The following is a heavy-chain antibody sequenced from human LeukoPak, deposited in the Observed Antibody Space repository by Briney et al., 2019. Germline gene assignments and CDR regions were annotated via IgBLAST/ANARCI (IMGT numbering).Heavy chain of an antibody. V-gene: IGHV1-46*01. CDR2: INPSGGST. CDR1: GYTFTIYY. J-gene: IGHJ3*02. Sequence: ASVKVPCKASGYTFTIYYMHCVRQAPGQGREWMGIINPSGGSTSYAQKFQGRVTMTRDTSTSTVYMELSSLRSEDTAVYYCARAYSGRKGLDIWGQGTMVTVSS. CDR3: ARAYSGRKGLDI. D-gene: IGHD1-26*01.